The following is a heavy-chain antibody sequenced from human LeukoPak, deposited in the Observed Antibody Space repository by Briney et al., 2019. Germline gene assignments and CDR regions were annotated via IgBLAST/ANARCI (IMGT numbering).Heavy chain of an antibody. J-gene: IGHJ4*02. D-gene: IGHD3-10*01. CDR1: GFTLSSYA. V-gene: IGHV3-23*01. Sequence: GGSLRLSCAASGFTLSSYAMSWVRQAPGKGLEWVSTVGGNAGPTYYADSVKGRFAISRDDSKSTLYLQMNSLRGEDTAVYYCAKDFGRNLGGPGYWGRGTLVIVSS. CDR3: AKDFGRNLGGPGY. CDR2: VGGNAGPT.